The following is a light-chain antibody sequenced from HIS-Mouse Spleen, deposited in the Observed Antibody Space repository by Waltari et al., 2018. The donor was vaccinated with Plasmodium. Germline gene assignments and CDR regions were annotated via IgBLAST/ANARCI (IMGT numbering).Light chain of an antibody. CDR3: CSYAGSSTNWV. Sequence: QSALTQPASVSGSPDQSITISCTGTSSAVGSYTLVSWYQQHPGKAPKLMIYEGSKRPSGVSNRFSGSKSGNTASLTISGLQAEDEADYYCCSYAGSSTNWVFGGGTKLTVL. CDR1: SSAVGSYTL. V-gene: IGLV2-23*01. CDR2: EGS. J-gene: IGLJ3*02.